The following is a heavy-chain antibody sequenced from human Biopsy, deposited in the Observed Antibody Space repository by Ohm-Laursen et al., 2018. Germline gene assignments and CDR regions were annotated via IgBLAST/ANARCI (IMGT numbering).Heavy chain of an antibody. CDR2: IDWDDAK. J-gene: IGHJ6*02. V-gene: IGHV2-70*16. CDR3: ARIPILVVPAAIVYRHRRHLQGLDV. D-gene: IGHD2-2*02. CDR1: GFSLNTRGMS. Sequence: TQTLTLTYTLSGFSLNTRGMSVTWIRQPPGKALEWLARIDWDDAKFYNGSLKTRLTISKDTSENHVVLTPSDVDPVDTATYYCARIPILVVPAAIVYRHRRHLQGLDVWGQGTTVIVSS.